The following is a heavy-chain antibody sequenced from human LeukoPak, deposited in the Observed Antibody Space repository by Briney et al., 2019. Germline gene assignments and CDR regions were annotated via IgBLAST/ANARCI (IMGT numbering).Heavy chain of an antibody. CDR1: GGSISSGSYY. J-gene: IGHJ4*02. Sequence: PSETLSLTCTVSGGSISSGSYYWRWLRQPAGKGLEWFGRIYTSGSTNYNPSLKSRVTISVDTSKNQFSLRLSSVTAADTAVYYCARDYYYSSGYYFYWGQGTLVTVSS. V-gene: IGHV4-61*02. CDR3: ARDYYYSSGYYFY. CDR2: IYTSGST. D-gene: IGHD3-22*01.